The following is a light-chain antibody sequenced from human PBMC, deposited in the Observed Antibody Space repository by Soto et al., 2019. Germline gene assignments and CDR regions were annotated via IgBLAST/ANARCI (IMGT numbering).Light chain of an antibody. J-gene: IGKJ4*01. CDR3: QQRSNWPPALT. V-gene: IGKV3-11*01. CDR1: QSVSSY. CDR2: DAS. Sequence: EIVLTQSPATLSLSPGERATLSCRASQSVSSYLAWYQQKPGQAPMLLIYDASNRSTGIPARFSGSVSGTDFTLTISSLEPEDFAVYSCQQRSNWPPALTFGGGTKVEIK.